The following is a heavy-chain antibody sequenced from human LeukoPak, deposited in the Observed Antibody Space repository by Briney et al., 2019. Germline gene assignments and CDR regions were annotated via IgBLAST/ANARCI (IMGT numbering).Heavy chain of an antibody. J-gene: IGHJ4*02. CDR3: ARGPYGSGSYSDY. CDR1: GYTFTNYD. Sequence: ASVKVSCKASGYTFTNYDINWVRQATGQGLEWMGWMNTSSGNTGYAQKFQGRVTFTRDTSISTAYMEVSSLRSEDTAVYYCARGPYGSGSYSDYWGQGTLVTVSS. D-gene: IGHD3-10*01. CDR2: MNTSSGNT. V-gene: IGHV1-8*03.